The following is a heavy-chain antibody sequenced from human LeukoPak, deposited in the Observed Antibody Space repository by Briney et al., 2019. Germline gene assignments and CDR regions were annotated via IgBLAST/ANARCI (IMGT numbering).Heavy chain of an antibody. CDR1: GYTFTGYY. V-gene: IGHV1-24*01. CDR2: FDPEAGET. CDR3: ATLDYYDSGGYYSDY. D-gene: IGHD3-22*01. Sequence: GASVKVSCKASGYTFTGYYMHWVRQAPGKGLEWMGGFDPEAGETFYAQKFQGRVTMTEDTSTDTAYMELSSLRSEDTAVYYCATLDYYDSGGYYSDYWGQGTLVTVSS. J-gene: IGHJ4*02.